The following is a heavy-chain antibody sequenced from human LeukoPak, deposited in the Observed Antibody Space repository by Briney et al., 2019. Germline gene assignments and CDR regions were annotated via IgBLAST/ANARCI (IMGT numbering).Heavy chain of an antibody. Sequence: ASVKVSCKASGYTFTNYGINWVRQAPGQGLEWMGWISSYNSKTNYAQKLQGRVTMTTDTSTSTVFMELRSLTSDNTAVFYCARWDRGTNSDLDYWGQGTLVTVSS. D-gene: IGHD1-26*01. CDR2: ISSYNSKT. J-gene: IGHJ4*02. CDR1: GYTFTNYG. V-gene: IGHV1-18*01. CDR3: ARWDRGTNSDLDY.